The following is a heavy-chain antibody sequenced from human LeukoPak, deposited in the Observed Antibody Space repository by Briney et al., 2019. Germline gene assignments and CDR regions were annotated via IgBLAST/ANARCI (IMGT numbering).Heavy chain of an antibody. CDR1: GYSFTSYW. D-gene: IGHD3-22*01. Sequence: GESLKISCKGSGYSFTSYWIGWVRQMPGKGLEWMGIIYPGDSDTRYSPSFQGQATISADKSISTAYLQWSSLKASDTAMYYCARLGVYYYDSSGYLYLDYWGQGTLVTVSS. V-gene: IGHV5-51*01. CDR3: ARLGVYYYDSSGYLYLDY. CDR2: IYPGDSDT. J-gene: IGHJ4*02.